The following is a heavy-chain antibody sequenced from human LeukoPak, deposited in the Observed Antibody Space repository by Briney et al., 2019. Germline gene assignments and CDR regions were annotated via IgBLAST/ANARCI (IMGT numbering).Heavy chain of an antibody. V-gene: IGHV3-23*01. J-gene: IGHJ6*02. D-gene: IGHD1-14*01. CDR2: ISGSGGST. CDR1: GFTFSSYA. CDR3: ARGSAGGNHLVL. Sequence: GGSLRLSCAASGFTFSSYAMSWVRQAPGKGLERVSAISGSGGSTYYADSVKGRFTISRDTSKNTLFLQMNSLRAEDTAVYYCARGSAGGNHLVLWGQGTTVTVSS.